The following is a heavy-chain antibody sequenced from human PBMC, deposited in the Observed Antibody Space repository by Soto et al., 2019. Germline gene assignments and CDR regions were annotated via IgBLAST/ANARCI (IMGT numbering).Heavy chain of an antibody. D-gene: IGHD3-22*01. Sequence: SETLSLTCNVSGGAIPGYYWNWIRQPPGKGLEWIGYVYFSGSTKYNPSLKSRVTILVDMSKNQFSLRLTSVTSAGTAVYYCSRERADVDSTADAFDIWGQGTMVTVSS. CDR3: SRERADVDSTADAFDI. CDR1: GGAIPGYY. V-gene: IGHV4-59*01. CDR2: VYFSGST. J-gene: IGHJ3*02.